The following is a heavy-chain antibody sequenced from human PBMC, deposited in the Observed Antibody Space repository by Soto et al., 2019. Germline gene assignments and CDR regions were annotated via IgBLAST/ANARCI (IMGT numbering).Heavy chain of an antibody. CDR2: IFYSGTT. CDR3: DCIFSGGYSCGFYYSGMDV. V-gene: IGHV4-39*01. D-gene: IGHD5-18*01. CDR1: GGPIRNSNYY. Sequence: PSETLSLTCTVSGGPIRNSNYYWGWTRQPPGKRLEWIGSIFYSGTTYYNPSLKSRVTISVDTSKNQFSLKLSSVSAADSAVYYCDCIFSGGYSCGFYYSGMDVWGPGNKVTVYS. J-gene: IGHJ6*02.